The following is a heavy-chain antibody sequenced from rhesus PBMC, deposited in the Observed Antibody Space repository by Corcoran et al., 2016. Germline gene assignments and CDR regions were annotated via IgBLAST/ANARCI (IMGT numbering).Heavy chain of an antibody. CDR3: ARESCSGIYCYAGTFDY. D-gene: IGHD2-27*01. V-gene: IGHV3-78*01. Sequence: EVQLVESGGGVVQPGGSLRLSCVASGFTFDDYAVGWVRQAPGKGLEWVSDLSWNSGNTGYADSSKGRFTISRDNAKNSLYLQMNRLRAEDTALYYCARESCSGIYCYAGTFDYWGQGVLVTVSS. CDR2: LSWNSGNT. J-gene: IGHJ4*01. CDR1: GFTFDDYA.